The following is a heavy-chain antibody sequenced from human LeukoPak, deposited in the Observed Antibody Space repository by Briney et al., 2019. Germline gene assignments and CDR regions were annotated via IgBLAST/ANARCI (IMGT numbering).Heavy chain of an antibody. CDR1: GYTFTGYY. D-gene: IGHD3-10*01. Sequence: ASVKVSCKAFGYTFTGYYIHWVRQAPGPGLEWMGSIHPNSGDTKYAQKFQGRVTMTGDTSINTAYMELSGLTSDDTAVYYCASYSSATAYYYYYYMDVWGKTTTVIVSS. CDR3: ASYSSATAYYYYYYMDV. J-gene: IGHJ6*03. V-gene: IGHV1-2*02. CDR2: IHPNSGDT.